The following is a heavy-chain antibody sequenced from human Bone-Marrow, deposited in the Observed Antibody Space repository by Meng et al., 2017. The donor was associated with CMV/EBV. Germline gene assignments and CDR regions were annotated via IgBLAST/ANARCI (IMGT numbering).Heavy chain of an antibody. CDR3: ASAFHPNDFWSGYSQEDYYYGMDV. V-gene: IGHV1-69*05. D-gene: IGHD3-3*01. CDR2: IIPIFGTA. J-gene: IGHJ6*02. CDR1: GYTFTGYY. Sequence: SVKVSCKTSGYTFTGYYMHWVRQAPGQGLEWMGGIIPIFGTANYAQKFQGRVTITTDESTSTAYMELSSLRSEDTAVYYCASAFHPNDFWSGYSQEDYYYGMDVWGQGTTVTVSS.